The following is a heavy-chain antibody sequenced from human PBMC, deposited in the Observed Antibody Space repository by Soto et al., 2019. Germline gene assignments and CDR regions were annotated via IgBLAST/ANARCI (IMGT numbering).Heavy chain of an antibody. CDR3: AKDNGALISMVVAATGYFDY. CDR2: ISGTGATT. V-gene: IGHV3-23*01. J-gene: IGHJ4*02. CDR1: GFTFSTYA. Sequence: QPGGSLRLSCAASGFTFSTYAMSWVRQAPGRGLERVSGISGTGATTYYADSVKGRFTISRDNSKSTLYLQMDSLRAGDTATYYCAKDNGALISMVVAATGYFDYWGQGTPVTVSS. D-gene: IGHD3-22*01.